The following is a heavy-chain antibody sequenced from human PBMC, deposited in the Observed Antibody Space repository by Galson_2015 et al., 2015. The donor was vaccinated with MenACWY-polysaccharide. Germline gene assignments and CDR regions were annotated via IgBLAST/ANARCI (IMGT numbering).Heavy chain of an antibody. D-gene: IGHD1-26*01. Sequence: SGKSCYKASGYIFTNYAMHWVRHAHGQSFEWMGSISAGNGRTEYSQTFQGRVTITRDTSASTAYMEVSSLRSEDTAVYYCARDSENLDYWGQGTLVTVSS. CDR1: GYIFTNYA. V-gene: IGHV1-3*01. CDR3: ARDSENLDY. J-gene: IGHJ4*02. CDR2: ISAGNGRT.